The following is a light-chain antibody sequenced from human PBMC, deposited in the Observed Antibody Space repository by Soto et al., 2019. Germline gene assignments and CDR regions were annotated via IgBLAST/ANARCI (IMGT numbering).Light chain of an antibody. J-gene: IGKJ1*01. CDR1: QSIGYW. V-gene: IGKV1-5*01. Sequence: DIQMTQSPSRLSASAGDRVTITCRASQSIGYWLAWYQQKPGKAPNLLIYAASTLETGVPSRFSGTGSGTEFILTITNLQPEDFATYYCLQHTYIWSFGQGTKVDIK. CDR3: LQHTYIWS. CDR2: AAS.